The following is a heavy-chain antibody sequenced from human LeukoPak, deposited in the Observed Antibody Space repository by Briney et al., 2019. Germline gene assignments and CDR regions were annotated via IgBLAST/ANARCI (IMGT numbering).Heavy chain of an antibody. D-gene: IGHD1-1*01. CDR2: INNHGGGT. CDR3: AREGAGDSGRYHSYFDH. V-gene: IGHV3-23*01. Sequence: GGSLRLSCTDSGFTFSSFAMSWARQAPGKGLEWVSGINNHGGGTFYADSVQGRFTISRDDSKNTLYLDMNSLRAEDTAVYYCAREGAGDSGRYHSYFDHWGQGTLVTVSS. CDR1: GFTFSSFA. J-gene: IGHJ4*02.